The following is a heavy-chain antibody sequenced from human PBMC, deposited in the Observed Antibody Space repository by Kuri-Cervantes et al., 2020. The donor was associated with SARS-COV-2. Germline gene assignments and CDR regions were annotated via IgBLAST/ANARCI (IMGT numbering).Heavy chain of an antibody. J-gene: IGHJ4*02. CDR2: INGSGRTI. CDR1: GFTSGASY. CDR3: AREHSAPMGCVEDGDFDY. Sequence: GGLLRLSCEASGFTSGASYMTWFRQAPGKGLEWVSYINGSGRTIYYADSVKGRFTISRDNAKNSLYLQMNSLRAEDTAVYYCAREHSAPMGCVEDGDFDYWGQGTPVTVSS. V-gene: IGHV3-11*04. D-gene: IGHD2-2*01.